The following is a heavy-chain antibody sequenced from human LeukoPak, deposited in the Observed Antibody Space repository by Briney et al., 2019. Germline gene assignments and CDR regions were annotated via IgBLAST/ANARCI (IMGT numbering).Heavy chain of an antibody. CDR3: ARGIIVGATWGENDNWFDP. CDR2: IFYSGST. Sequence: SETLSLTCTVSGGSISTSSYYWGWVRQPPGKGLEWIGNIFYSGSTYYSPSLKSRVTISVDTSKNQFSLKLSSVTAADTAVYYCARGIIVGATWGENDNWFDPWGQGTLVTVSS. V-gene: IGHV4-39*07. D-gene: IGHD1-26*01. J-gene: IGHJ5*02. CDR1: GGSISTSSYY.